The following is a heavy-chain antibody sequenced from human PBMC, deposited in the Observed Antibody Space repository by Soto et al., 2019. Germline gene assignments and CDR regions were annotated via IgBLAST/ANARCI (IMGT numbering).Heavy chain of an antibody. J-gene: IGHJ4*02. CDR1: RFSFNDYY. V-gene: IGHV3-11*01. D-gene: IGHD6-25*01. Sequence: GGSLRLSCASSRFSFNDYYMSWIRQATGKGLEWVSYISSGGSAIYYADSVMGRFTISRDNAKNSLYLQMNSLRAEDRAVYYCARGPLAATDVAQPYFDYWGQGTRVTASS. CDR3: ARGPLAATDVAQPYFDY. CDR2: ISSGGSAI.